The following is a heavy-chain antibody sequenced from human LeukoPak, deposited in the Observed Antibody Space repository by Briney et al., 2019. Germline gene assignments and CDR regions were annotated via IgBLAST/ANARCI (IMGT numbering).Heavy chain of an antibody. Sequence: GGSLRLSCAASGFTFNNYEMNWARQAPGKGLEWVSSISSGGRTIYYADSVKGRFTISRDNAKNSLYLQMNSLRAEDTAFYYCARSGYSSSWYMFWGQGSLVTVSS. D-gene: IGHD6-13*01. CDR3: ARSGYSSSWYMF. CDR2: ISSGGRTI. CDR1: GFTFNNYE. J-gene: IGHJ4*02. V-gene: IGHV3-48*03.